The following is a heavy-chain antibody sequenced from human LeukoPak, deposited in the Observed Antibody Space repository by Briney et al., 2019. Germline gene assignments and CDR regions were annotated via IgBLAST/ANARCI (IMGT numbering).Heavy chain of an antibody. Sequence: ASMKVSCKASGYTFTGYYMHWVRQAPGQGLEWMGWINPNSGGTNYAQKFQGRVTMTRDTSISTAYMELSRLRSDDTAVYYCASKGYCSSTSCYGFDPWGQGTLVTVSS. D-gene: IGHD2-2*01. CDR2: INPNSGGT. J-gene: IGHJ5*02. V-gene: IGHV1-2*02. CDR3: ASKGYCSSTSCYGFDP. CDR1: GYTFTGYY.